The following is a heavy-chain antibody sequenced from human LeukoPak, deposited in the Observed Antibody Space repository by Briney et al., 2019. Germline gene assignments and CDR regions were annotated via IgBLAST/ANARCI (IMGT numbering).Heavy chain of an antibody. CDR1: GFTFSSYN. J-gene: IGHJ4*02. V-gene: IGHV3-21*01. Sequence: GGSLRLSCAASGFTFSSYNMNWVRQAPGKGLEWVSSISTSSNYIYYADSVKGRSTISRDNAKNSLYLQMNSLRAEDTAVYYCARDRSAPPSDYWGQGTLVTVSS. CDR3: ARDRSAPPSDY. CDR2: ISTSSNYI.